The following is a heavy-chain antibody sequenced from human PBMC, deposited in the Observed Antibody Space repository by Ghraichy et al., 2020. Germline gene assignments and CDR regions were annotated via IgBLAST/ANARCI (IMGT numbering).Heavy chain of an antibody. CDR1: GYSFTSYW. V-gene: IGHV5-51*01. Sequence: GESLNISCKGSGYSFTSYWIGWVRQMPGKGLEWMGIIYPGDSDTRYSPSFQGQVTISADKSISTAYLQWSSLKASDTAMYYCARRVGDSSGYYYDWFDPWGQGTLVTVSS. CDR2: IYPGDSDT. CDR3: ARRVGDSSGYYYDWFDP. J-gene: IGHJ5*02. D-gene: IGHD3-22*01.